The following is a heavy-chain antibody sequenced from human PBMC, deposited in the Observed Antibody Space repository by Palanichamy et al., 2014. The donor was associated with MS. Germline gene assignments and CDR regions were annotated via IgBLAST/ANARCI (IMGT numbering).Heavy chain of an antibody. J-gene: IGHJ3*01. Sequence: QVQLQESGPGLVKASETLSLSCTVSGGSINGDIYYRVWIRQSPGKGLEWIGSIYNNGDTYYNPSLESRLIMSLDTSRKIFSPQLKSATAADTAVYYCASRGTSLPSDAFDLWGQGQMVTVSS. CDR3: ASRGTSLPSDAFDL. CDR2: IYNNGDT. CDR1: GGSINGDIYY. V-gene: IGHV4-39*02. D-gene: IGHD1-26*01.